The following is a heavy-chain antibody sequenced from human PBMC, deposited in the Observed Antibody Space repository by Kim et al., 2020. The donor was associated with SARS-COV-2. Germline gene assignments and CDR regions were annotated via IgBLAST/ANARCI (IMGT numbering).Heavy chain of an antibody. D-gene: IGHD6-19*01. CDR3: ARGREWLVRRGYFDY. CDR1: GGSFSGYY. Sequence: SETLSLTCAVYGGSFSGYYWSWIRQPPGKGLEWIGEINHSGSTNYNPSLKSRVTISVDTSKNQFSLKLSSVTAADTAVYYCARGREWLVRRGYFDYWGQGTLVTVSS. V-gene: IGHV4-34*01. CDR2: INHSGST. J-gene: IGHJ4*02.